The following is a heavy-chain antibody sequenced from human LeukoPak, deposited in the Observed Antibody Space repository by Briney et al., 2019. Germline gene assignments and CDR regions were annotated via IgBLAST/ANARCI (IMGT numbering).Heavy chain of an antibody. D-gene: IGHD5-18*01. V-gene: IGHV3-7*01. CDR3: ARGLGYSYGNGDY. CDR1: GFTPSSYW. CDR2: IKQDGSEK. Sequence: GGSLRLSCAASGFTPSSYWMGWVRQAPGKGLEWVANIKQDGSEKYYVDSVKGRFTISRDNAKNSLFLQMNSLRAEDTAVYYCARGLGYSYGNGDYWGQGTLVTVSS. J-gene: IGHJ4*02.